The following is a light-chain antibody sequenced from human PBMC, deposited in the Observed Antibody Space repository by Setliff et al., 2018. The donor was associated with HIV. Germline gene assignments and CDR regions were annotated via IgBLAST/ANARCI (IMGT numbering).Light chain of an antibody. V-gene: IGLV2-11*01. CDR2: DVT. J-gene: IGLJ1*01. CDR3: CSYAGTYTSLFV. Sequence: QSALTQPRSVSGSPGQSVTISCTGTSSDVGGHDSVSWYQQHAGEAPKVLIFDVTQQPSGVPHRFSGSKSGNTASLTISGLQADDEAEYYCCSYAGTYTSLFVFGTGTKVTVL. CDR1: SSDVGGHDS.